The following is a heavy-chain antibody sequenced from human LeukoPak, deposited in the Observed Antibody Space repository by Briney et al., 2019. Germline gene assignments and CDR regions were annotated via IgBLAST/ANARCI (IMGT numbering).Heavy chain of an antibody. V-gene: IGHV4-34*01. D-gene: IGHD4-23*01. CDR2: INHSGST. J-gene: IGHJ4*02. CDR3: AKKTPGNHPFDY. CDR1: GGSFSGYY. Sequence: SETLSLTCAVYGGSFSGYYWSWIRQPPGKGLEWIGEINHSGSTNYNPSLKSRVTISVDTSKNQFSLKLSSVTAADTAVYYCAKKTPGNHPFDYWGQGILVTVSS.